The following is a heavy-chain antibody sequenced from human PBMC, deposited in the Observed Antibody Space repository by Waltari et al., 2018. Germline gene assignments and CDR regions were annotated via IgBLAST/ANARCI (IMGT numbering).Heavy chain of an antibody. Sequence: DVQPVEAGEGLVQPGGSLSPSCEVSGFRTDWMDWVRQAPGKGLQGVANINEDGGEKYYLDSVKGRFTISRDNAKKLVYLEMNTLRAEDTATYYCSKRLEIWGRGTMVAVS. CDR2: INEDGGEK. CDR1: GFRTDW. V-gene: IGHV3-7*01. J-gene: IGHJ3*02. CDR3: SKRLEI.